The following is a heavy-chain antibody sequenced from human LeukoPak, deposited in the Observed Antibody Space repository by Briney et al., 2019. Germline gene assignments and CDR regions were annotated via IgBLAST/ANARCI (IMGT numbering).Heavy chain of an antibody. Sequence: PGGSLILSCAASGFIFSSYEMKWVRQAPGKGLEGVSYISSSGSITYYADSVKGRFTISRDNAKKSLYLQMNSLRAEDTAVYYCARIAVTGMWYFDYWGQGTQVTVSS. CDR1: GFIFSSYE. CDR3: ARIAVTGMWYFDY. J-gene: IGHJ4*02. CDR2: ISSSGSIT. V-gene: IGHV3-48*03. D-gene: IGHD6-19*01.